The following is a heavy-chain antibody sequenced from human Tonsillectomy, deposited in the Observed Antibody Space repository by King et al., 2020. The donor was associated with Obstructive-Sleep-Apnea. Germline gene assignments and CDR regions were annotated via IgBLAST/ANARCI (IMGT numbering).Heavy chain of an antibody. CDR1: GFTFSSYA. CDR2: ISGSGGST. CDR3: AKGLLLEWLDVEGAFDI. D-gene: IGHD3-3*01. V-gene: IGHV3-23*04. J-gene: IGHJ3*02. Sequence: VQLVESGGGLVQPGGSLRLSCAASGFTFSSYAMSWVRQAPGKGLEWVSAISGSGGSTYYADSVKGRFTISRDNSKNTLYLQMNSLRAEDTAVYYCAKGLLLEWLDVEGAFDIWGQGTMVTVSS.